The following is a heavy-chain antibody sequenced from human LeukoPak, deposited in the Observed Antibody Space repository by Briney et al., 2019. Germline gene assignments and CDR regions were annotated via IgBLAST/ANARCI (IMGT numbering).Heavy chain of an antibody. D-gene: IGHD6-19*01. CDR2: IIPIFGTA. V-gene: IGHV1-69*01. J-gene: IGHJ4*02. Sequence: SVKVSCKASGGTFSSYAISWVRQAPGQGLEWMGGIIPIFGTANYAQKFQGRVTITADESTSTAYMELSSLRSEDTAVYYCASPISSKGYSSGWYKFDYWGQGTLVTVSS. CDR1: GGTFSSYA. CDR3: ASPISSKGYSSGWYKFDY.